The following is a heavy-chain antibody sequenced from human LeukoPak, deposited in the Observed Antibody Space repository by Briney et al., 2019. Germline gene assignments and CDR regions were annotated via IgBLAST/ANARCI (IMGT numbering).Heavy chain of an antibody. CDR1: GGTFSSYA. Sequence: SVKVSCKASGGTFSSYAISWVRQAPGQGLEWMGGIIPIFGTANYAQKFQGRVTITTDESTSTAYMELSSLRAEDTAVYYCASYYDSSGDPFDYWGQGTLVTVSS. V-gene: IGHV1-69*05. CDR2: IIPIFGTA. J-gene: IGHJ4*02. CDR3: ASYYDSSGDPFDY. D-gene: IGHD3-22*01.